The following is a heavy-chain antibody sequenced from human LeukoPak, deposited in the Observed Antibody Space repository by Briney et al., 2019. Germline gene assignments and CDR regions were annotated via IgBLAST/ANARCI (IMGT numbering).Heavy chain of an antibody. Sequence: GESLKISCKGSGYSFTSYWIGWVRQMPGKGLEWMGIIYPGDSDTRYSPSFQGQVTISADKSISTAYLQWSSLKASDTAMYYCARLTGVRHYYYYMDVWGEGTTVTVSS. V-gene: IGHV5-51*01. CDR3: ARLTGVRHYYYYMDV. CDR2: IYPGDSDT. D-gene: IGHD1-14*01. J-gene: IGHJ6*03. CDR1: GYSFTSYW.